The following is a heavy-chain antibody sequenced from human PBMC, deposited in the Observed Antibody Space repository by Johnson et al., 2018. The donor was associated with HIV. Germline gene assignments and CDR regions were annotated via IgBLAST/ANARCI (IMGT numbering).Heavy chain of an antibody. J-gene: IGHJ3*02. D-gene: IGHD1-26*01. CDR2: VKSKTDGGTI. CDR3: VKDRGGRFSGSYLSLRVGAFEI. V-gene: IGHV3-15*01. CDR1: GFTFSNAW. Sequence: VQLVESGGGSVKSGGSLRVSCAASGFTFSNAWMSWVRQAPGKGLEWVGRVKSKTDGGTIDYAAAVKGRFIISRDNSKNTLYLQMNSLRAGDTAVYYCVKDRGGRFSGSYLSLRVGAFEIWGQGTLVTVSS.